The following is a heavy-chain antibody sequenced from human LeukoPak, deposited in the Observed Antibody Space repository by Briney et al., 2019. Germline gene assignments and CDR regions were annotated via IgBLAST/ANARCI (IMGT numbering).Heavy chain of an antibody. J-gene: IGHJ4*02. Sequence: GGSLRLSCAASGFTFSSYGMHWVRQAPGKGLEWVAVIRYDGSNKYYADSVKGRFTISRDNSKNTLYLQMNSLRAEDTAVYYCAKDRSGAYYDFWSGYIDYWGQGTLVTVSS. D-gene: IGHD3-3*01. CDR1: GFTFSSYG. V-gene: IGHV3-30*02. CDR2: IRYDGSNK. CDR3: AKDRSGAYYDFWSGYIDY.